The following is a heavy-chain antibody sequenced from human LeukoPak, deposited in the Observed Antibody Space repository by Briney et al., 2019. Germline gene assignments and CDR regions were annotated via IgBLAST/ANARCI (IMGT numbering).Heavy chain of an antibody. CDR1: GFTVSGNY. D-gene: IGHD2-21*01. CDR2: IYRGGST. Sequence: AGSLRLSCAASGFTVSGNYMSWDRQAQGKGLEWVSVIYRGGSTYYADTVKGRFTISRDNSKNTLYLQMNSLRAEDTAVYYCARKAYCGGDCLDYWGQGTLVTVSS. V-gene: IGHV3-66*01. J-gene: IGHJ4*02. CDR3: ARKAYCGGDCLDY.